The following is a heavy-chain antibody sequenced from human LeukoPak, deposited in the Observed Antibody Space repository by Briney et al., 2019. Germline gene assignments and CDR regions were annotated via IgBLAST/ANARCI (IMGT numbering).Heavy chain of an antibody. D-gene: IGHD1-26*01. V-gene: IGHV4-39*01. J-gene: IGHJ4*02. Sequence: SETLSLTCSVSGGSFSSTSYYWGWVRQPPGKGLEWIGSIYYSGSTYYNPSLKSRVTISVDTSKNQFSLKLSSVTAADTAVYYCASGAPGVGYWGQGTLVTVSS. CDR2: IYYSGST. CDR1: GGSFSSTSYY. CDR3: ASGAPGVGY.